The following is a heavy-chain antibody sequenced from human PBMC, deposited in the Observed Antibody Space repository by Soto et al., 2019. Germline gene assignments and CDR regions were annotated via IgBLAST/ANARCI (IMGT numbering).Heavy chain of an antibody. D-gene: IGHD1-26*01. V-gene: IGHV1-18*01. CDR2: ISAYNGNT. CDR1: GYTFTSYG. Sequence: RASVKVSCKASGYTFTSYGISWVRQAPGQGLEWMGWISAYNGNTNYAQKLQGRVTMTTDTSTSTAYMELRSLRSDDTAVYYCARDRYSGSYANFAYWGQGTLVTVSS. J-gene: IGHJ4*02. CDR3: ARDRYSGSYANFAY.